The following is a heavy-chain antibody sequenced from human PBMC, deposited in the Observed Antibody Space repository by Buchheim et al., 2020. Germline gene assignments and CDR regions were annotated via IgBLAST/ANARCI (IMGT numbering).Heavy chain of an antibody. D-gene: IGHD1-1*01. V-gene: IGHV4-34*01. CDR3: ARGLNGTETSNWFDP. J-gene: IGHJ5*02. CDR1: GGSFSGYY. Sequence: QVQLQQWGAGLLKPSETLSLTCAVYGGSFSGYYWSWIRQPPGKGLEWIGEINHSGSTNYNPSLKSRITISVDTSQNQFSLKLSSVTAADTAVYYCARGLNGTETSNWFDPWGQGTL. CDR2: INHSGST.